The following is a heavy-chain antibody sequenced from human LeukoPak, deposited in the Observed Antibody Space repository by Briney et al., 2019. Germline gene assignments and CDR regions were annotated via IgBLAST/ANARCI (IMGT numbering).Heavy chain of an antibody. Sequence: PSETLSLTCAVYGGSFSGYYWSWIRQPPGKGLEWIGEINHSGSTNYNPSLKSRVTISVDTSKNQFSLKLSSVTAADTAVYYCTRVDTAMSAFDPWGQGTLVTVSS. V-gene: IGHV4-34*01. CDR1: GGSFSGYY. D-gene: IGHD5-18*01. CDR2: INHSGST. J-gene: IGHJ5*02. CDR3: TRVDTAMSAFDP.